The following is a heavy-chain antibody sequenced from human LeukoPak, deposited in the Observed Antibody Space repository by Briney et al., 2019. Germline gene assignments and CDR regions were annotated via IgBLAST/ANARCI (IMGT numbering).Heavy chain of an antibody. CDR2: IKEDGSEK. V-gene: IGHV3-7*01. CDR3: VRLIHWFDS. Sequence: PGGSLRLSCAASGFTFNNFWMSWVRQAPGEGLEWVAHIKEDGSEKYYVDSVKGRYTISRDNAKNSVYLQMSSLRAEDTGVYYCVRLIHWFDSWGQGTLVPVSS. CDR1: GFTFNNFW. J-gene: IGHJ5*01.